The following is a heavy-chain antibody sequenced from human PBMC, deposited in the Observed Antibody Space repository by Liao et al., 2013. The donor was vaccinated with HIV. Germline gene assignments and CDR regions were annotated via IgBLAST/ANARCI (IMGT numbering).Heavy chain of an antibody. CDR3: ARATGAAAVNWFDP. Sequence: QVQLQESGPGLVKPSQTLSLTCTVSGGSISSGSYYWNWIRQPAGKGLEWIGRIYTSGSTNYNPSLKSRVTISVDTSKNQFSLKLNSVTAADTAVYYCARATGAAAVNWFDPWGQGTLVTVSS. CDR2: IYTSGST. CDR1: GGSISSGSYY. J-gene: IGHJ5*02. D-gene: IGHD6-13*01. V-gene: IGHV4-61*02.